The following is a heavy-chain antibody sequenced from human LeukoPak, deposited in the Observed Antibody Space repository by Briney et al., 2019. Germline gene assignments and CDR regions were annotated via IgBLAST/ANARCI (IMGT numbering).Heavy chain of an antibody. J-gene: IGHJ5*02. V-gene: IGHV3-11*04. Sequence: GGSLRLSCAASGCTFSDYYMSWIRQAPGKGQEWVWYISINASTIYYANPLRGRLTISWDDAKSSLYLQMNSLRAEHTAVYYSARRRLGLPPELYPWGQGTPVTVS. CDR2: ISINASTI. D-gene: IGHD1-26*01. CDR1: GCTFSDYY. CDR3: ARRRLGLPPELYP.